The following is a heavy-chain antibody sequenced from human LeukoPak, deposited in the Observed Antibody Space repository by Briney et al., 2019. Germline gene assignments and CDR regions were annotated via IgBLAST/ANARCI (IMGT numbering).Heavy chain of an antibody. V-gene: IGHV4-39*01. D-gene: IGHD6-19*01. Sequence: SETLSLTCTVSGGSISSSSYYWGWIRQPPGKGLEWIGSIYYSGSTYHNPSLKSRVSTPVDTSKNQFSLKLSSATAADTAVYFCARSQWLAPFDHWGQGTLVTVSS. J-gene: IGHJ4*02. CDR1: GGSISSSSYY. CDR2: IYYSGST. CDR3: ARSQWLAPFDH.